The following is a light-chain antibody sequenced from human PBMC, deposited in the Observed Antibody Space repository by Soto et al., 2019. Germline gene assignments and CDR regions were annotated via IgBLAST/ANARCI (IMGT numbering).Light chain of an antibody. J-gene: IGLJ1*01. CDR3: GSYTSSSTLV. V-gene: IGLV2-14*01. CDR1: SSDVGGYKY. Sequence: QSALTQPASVSGSPGQSITISCTGTSSDVGGYKYVSWYQQHPGKAPKLMIYEVSNRPSGVSNRFSGSKSGNTASLTISRLQAEDEADYYCGSYTSSSTLVFGTGTKVTVL. CDR2: EVS.